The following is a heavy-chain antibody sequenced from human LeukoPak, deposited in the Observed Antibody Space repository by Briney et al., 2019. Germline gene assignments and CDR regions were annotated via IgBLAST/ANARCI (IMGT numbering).Heavy chain of an antibody. CDR3: AREDSSGWYYFDY. J-gene: IGHJ4*02. CDR2: ISGYKGNT. CDR1: GYIFTSYG. D-gene: IGHD6-19*01. Sequence: GASVKVSCKASGYIFTSYGISWVRQAPGQGLEWMGWISGYKGNTNYAQKFQGRVTMTTETSTSTAYMELRSLRSDDTAVYFCAREDSSGWYYFDYWGQGTLVTVSS. V-gene: IGHV1-18*04.